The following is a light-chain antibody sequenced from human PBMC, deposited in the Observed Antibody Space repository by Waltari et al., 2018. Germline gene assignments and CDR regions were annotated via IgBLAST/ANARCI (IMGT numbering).Light chain of an antibody. V-gene: IGKV1-5*03. J-gene: IGKJ1*01. Sequence: DIQVTPSPSTLSASVGDRVTITCRASQSIVGWLAWYQQKPGKAPRLLIYKASYLESGVPSRFSGSASGTAFTLTISSLQADDFATYYCLQYNSYPWTFGQGTTVEIK. CDR3: LQYNSYPWT. CDR2: KAS. CDR1: QSIVGW.